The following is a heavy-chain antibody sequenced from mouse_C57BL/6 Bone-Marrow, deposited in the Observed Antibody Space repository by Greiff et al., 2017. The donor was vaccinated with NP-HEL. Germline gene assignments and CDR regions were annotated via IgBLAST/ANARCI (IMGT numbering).Heavy chain of an antibody. J-gene: IGHJ4*01. V-gene: IGHV1-59*01. CDR2: IDPSDSYT. D-gene: IGHD2-3*01. Sequence: VQLQQPGAELVRPGTSVKLSCKASGYTFTSYWMHWVKQRPGQGLEWIGVIDPSDSYTNYNQKFKGKATLTVDTSSSTAYMQLSSLTSEDSAVYYCARSEGWLLRYAMDYWGQGTSVTVSS. CDR1: GYTFTSYW. CDR3: ARSEGWLLRYAMDY.